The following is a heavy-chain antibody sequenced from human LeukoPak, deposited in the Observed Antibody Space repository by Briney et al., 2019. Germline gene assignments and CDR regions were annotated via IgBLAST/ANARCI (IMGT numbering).Heavy chain of an antibody. V-gene: IGHV3-23*01. D-gene: IGHD3-3*01. CDR3: ARGGYWSGYYTPFDY. CDR2: ISGSGGST. J-gene: IGHJ4*02. Sequence: GGSLRLSCAASGFTFSSYAMSWVRQAPGKGLEWVSAISGSGGSTYYADSVKGRFTISRDNSKNTLYLQMNSLRAEDTAVYYCARGGYWSGYYTPFDYWGQGTPVTVSS. CDR1: GFTFSSYA.